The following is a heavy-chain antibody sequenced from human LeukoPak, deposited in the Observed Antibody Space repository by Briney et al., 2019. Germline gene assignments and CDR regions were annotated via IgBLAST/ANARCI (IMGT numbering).Heavy chain of an antibody. CDR1: GGSISSYY. J-gene: IGHJ6*04. D-gene: IGHD3-9*01. CDR2: IYYSGST. V-gene: IGHV4-59*01. Sequence: SETLSLTCTVSGGSISSYYWGWIRQPPGKGLEWIGYIYYSGSTNYNPSLKSRVTISVDTSKNQFSLKLSSVTAADTAVYYCARSPTYYDILTGYYYYYYGMDVWGKGTTVTVSS. CDR3: ARSPTYYDILTGYYYYYYGMDV.